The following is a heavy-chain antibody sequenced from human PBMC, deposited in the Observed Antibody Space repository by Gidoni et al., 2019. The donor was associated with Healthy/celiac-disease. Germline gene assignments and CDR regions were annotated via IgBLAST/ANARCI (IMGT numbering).Heavy chain of an antibody. Sequence: EVQLLESGGGLVQPGGSLRLSCAASGFTFSRYAMSWVRQAPGKGLEWVSAISGSGGSTYYADSVKGRFTISRDNSKNTLYLQMNSLRAEDTAVYYCARRGGVAAAGTGFDYWGQGTLVTVSS. D-gene: IGHD6-13*01. CDR2: ISGSGGST. J-gene: IGHJ4*02. V-gene: IGHV3-23*01. CDR1: GFTFSRYA. CDR3: ARRGGVAAAGTGFDY.